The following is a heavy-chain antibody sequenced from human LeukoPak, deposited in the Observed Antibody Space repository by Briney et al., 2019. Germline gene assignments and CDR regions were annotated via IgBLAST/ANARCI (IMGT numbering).Heavy chain of an antibody. V-gene: IGHV3-21*01. CDR2: ISSSSSYI. CDR1: GFTFSSYN. Sequence: GGSLRLSCAASGFTFSSYNMNWVRQAPGKGLEWVSSISSSSSYIYYADSVKGRFTISRDNAKNSLYLQMNSLRADDTAVYYCSRGPLPVTYSYDYWGQGTLVTVSS. CDR3: SRGPLPVTYSYDY. J-gene: IGHJ4*02. D-gene: IGHD5-18*01.